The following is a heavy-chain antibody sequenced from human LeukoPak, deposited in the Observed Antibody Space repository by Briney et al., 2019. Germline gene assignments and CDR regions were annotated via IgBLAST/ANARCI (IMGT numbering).Heavy chain of an antibody. J-gene: IGHJ4*02. V-gene: IGHV1-18*01. Sequence: ASVKVSCKASGYTFSTYGITWVRQAPGQGLEWMGWISGHQGNTKYAQNFQGRVTMTTDTSTSTAYMDLRSLRSDDTAIYFCAGSDLATITAGPFEYWGQGTLVAVSS. CDR1: GYTFSTYG. CDR3: AGSDLATITAGPFEY. CDR2: ISGHQGNT. D-gene: IGHD5-24*01.